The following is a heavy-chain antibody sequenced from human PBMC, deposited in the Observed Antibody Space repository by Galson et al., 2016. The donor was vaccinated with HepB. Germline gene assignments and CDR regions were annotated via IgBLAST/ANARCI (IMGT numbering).Heavy chain of an antibody. J-gene: IGHJ4*02. V-gene: IGHV3-7*04. Sequence: SLRLSCAASGLPFSNYWMNWVRQAPGKGLEWVANIKQDGSEKYYVDSVKGRFTISRDNARNSMYLQMNSLRADDTAVYYCARAQWILAGRAAYFDYWGQGILWTVSP. CDR2: IKQDGSEK. CDR3: ARAQWILAGRAAYFDY. D-gene: IGHD5-18*01. CDR1: GLPFSNYW.